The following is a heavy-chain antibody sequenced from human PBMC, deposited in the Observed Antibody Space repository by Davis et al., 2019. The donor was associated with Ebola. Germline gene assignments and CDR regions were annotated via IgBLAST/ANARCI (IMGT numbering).Heavy chain of an antibody. J-gene: IGHJ5*02. CDR3: ARVVGYGGFDP. D-gene: IGHD1-1*01. CDR2: INHSGST. Sequence: SETLSLTCTVSGGSISSSSYYWGWIRQPPGKGLEWIGEINHSGSTNYNPSLKSRVTISVDTSKNQFSLKLSSVTAADTAVYYCARVVGYGGFDPWGQGTLVTVSS. CDR1: GGSISSSSYY. V-gene: IGHV4-39*07.